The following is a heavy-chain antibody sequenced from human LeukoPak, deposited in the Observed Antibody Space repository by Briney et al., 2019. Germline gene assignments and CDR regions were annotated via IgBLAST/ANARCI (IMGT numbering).Heavy chain of an antibody. CDR1: GFTFSNYW. Sequence: PGGSLRLSCAASGFTFSNYWMHWVRQAPGEGLVWVSRIKSDGSSTSYADSVKGRFTISRDNAKNTLSLQMNSLSAEDTAVYYCATQETETVDYWGQGTLVTVSS. J-gene: IGHJ4*02. CDR3: ATQETETVDY. D-gene: IGHD5-24*01. CDR2: IKSDGSST. V-gene: IGHV3-74*01.